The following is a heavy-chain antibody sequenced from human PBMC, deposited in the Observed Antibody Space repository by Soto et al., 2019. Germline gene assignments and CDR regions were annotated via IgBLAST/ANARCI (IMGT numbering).Heavy chain of an antibody. CDR1: GFAFSDAW. Sequence: PGGSLRLSCAASGFAFSDAWMNWVRQAPGKGLEWVGRIKTRTDGGTTDYAAPVKGRFTISRDDLKNTLFLQMNSLQTDDTALYYCTTLTTMPAKWGQGTLVTVSS. CDR3: TTLTTMPAK. CDR2: IKTRTDGGTT. J-gene: IGHJ4*02. D-gene: IGHD4-17*01. V-gene: IGHV3-15*01.